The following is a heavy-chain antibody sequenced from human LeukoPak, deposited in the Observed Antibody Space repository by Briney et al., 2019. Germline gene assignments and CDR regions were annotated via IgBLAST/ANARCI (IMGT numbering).Heavy chain of an antibody. D-gene: IGHD3-9*01. Sequence: ASVKVSCKGSGGTFSSYAISWVRQAPGQGLEWMGGIIPIFGTANYAQKFQGRVTITADESTSTAYMELSSLRSEDTAVYYCARGLFERDDILTGYFDYWGQGTLVTVSS. CDR2: IIPIFGTA. J-gene: IGHJ4*02. V-gene: IGHV1-69*13. CDR3: ARGLFERDDILTGYFDY. CDR1: GGTFSSYA.